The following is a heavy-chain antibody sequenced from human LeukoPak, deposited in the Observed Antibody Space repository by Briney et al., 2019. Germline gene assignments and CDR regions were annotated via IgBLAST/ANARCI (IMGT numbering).Heavy chain of an antibody. D-gene: IGHD3-3*01. V-gene: IGHV3-30*02. CDR3: ARDYDFWSGYYSPTRGYFGY. CDR2: IRYDGSNK. CDR1: GFTFSGSG. Sequence: GSLRLSCAASGFTFSGSGMHWVRQAPGKGLEWVTFIRYDGSNKYYTDFVKGRFTISRDNSKNTLYLQMDSLRAEDTAVYYCARDYDFWSGYYSPTRGYFGYWGQGTLVTVSS. J-gene: IGHJ4*02.